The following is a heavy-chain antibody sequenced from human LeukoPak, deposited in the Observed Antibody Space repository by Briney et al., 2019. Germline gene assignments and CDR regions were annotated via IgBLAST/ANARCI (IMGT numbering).Heavy chain of an antibody. D-gene: IGHD3-22*01. CDR3: AKGDSRFDY. V-gene: IGHV3-30*18. CDR1: GFTFSSYG. Sequence: PGGSLRLSCAASGFTFSSYGMHWVRQAPGKGLEWVAVISYDGSNKYYAGSVKGRFTISRDNSKNTLYLQMNSLRAEDTAVYYCAKGDSRFDYWGQGTLVTVSS. CDR2: ISYDGSNK. J-gene: IGHJ4*02.